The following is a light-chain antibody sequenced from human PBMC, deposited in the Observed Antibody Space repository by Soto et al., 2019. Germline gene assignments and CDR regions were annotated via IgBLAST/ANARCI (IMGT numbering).Light chain of an antibody. CDR2: KAS. J-gene: IGKJ1*01. Sequence: DIQMTQSPSTLSASVGDRVTIICRASQSISSWLAWYQQKPGKAPNLLIYKASILKSGVPSRFGGSSSGTEFTLTISSLQPDDSATYYCQQYHGSPWTFGRGTKVEI. CDR1: QSISSW. CDR3: QQYHGSPWT. V-gene: IGKV1-5*03.